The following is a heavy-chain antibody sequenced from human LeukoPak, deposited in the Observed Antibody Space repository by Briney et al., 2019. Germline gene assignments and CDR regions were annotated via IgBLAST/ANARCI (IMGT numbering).Heavy chain of an antibody. D-gene: IGHD3-3*01. Sequence: PSETLSLTCTVSGGSISSSSYYWGWIRQPPGKGLEWIGSIYYSGSTYYNPSLKSRVTISVDTSKNQFSLKLSSVTAADTPVYYCGRANPYFDFLSGFMGVWGKGNKV. CDR3: GRANPYFDFLSGFMGV. CDR1: GGSISSSSYY. J-gene: IGHJ6*04. CDR2: IYYSGST. V-gene: IGHV4-39*07.